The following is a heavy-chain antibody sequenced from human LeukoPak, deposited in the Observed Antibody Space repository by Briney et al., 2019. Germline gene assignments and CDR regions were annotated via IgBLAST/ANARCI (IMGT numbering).Heavy chain of an antibody. Sequence: GGSLRLSCAASGFTFSSYSMIWVRQAPGKGLEWISYISSRSSTIYYADSVKGRFSISRDNAKNSLYLQMNSLRAEDTAVYYCARGDTAMVPCYWGQGTLVTVSS. CDR1: GFTFSSYS. J-gene: IGHJ4*02. D-gene: IGHD5-18*01. CDR2: ISSRSSTI. CDR3: ARGDTAMVPCY. V-gene: IGHV3-48*04.